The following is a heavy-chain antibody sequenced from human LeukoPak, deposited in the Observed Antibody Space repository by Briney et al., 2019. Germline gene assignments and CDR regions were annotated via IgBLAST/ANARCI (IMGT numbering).Heavy chain of an antibody. D-gene: IGHD2-2*01. Sequence: ASVKVSCKASGYTFTSYGISWVRQAPGQGLEWMGWISAYNDNTNYAQKLQGRVTMTTDTSTSTAYMELRSLRFDDTAVYYCARDGCSSTSCSLSGYYGMDVWGQGTTVTVSS. CDR3: ARDGCSSTSCSLSGYYGMDV. V-gene: IGHV1-18*01. CDR1: GYTFTSYG. J-gene: IGHJ6*02. CDR2: ISAYNDNT.